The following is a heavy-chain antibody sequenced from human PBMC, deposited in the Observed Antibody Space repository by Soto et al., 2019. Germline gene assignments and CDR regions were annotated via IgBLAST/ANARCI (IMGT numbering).Heavy chain of an antibody. CDR1: GFTVSNYA. J-gene: IGHJ6*02. CDR3: AKEAEMSVGYGMDV. CDR2: LSGTGSST. Sequence: EVQLVESGGGLVQPGGSLRRSCVGSAASGFTVSNYAMSWVRQAPGMGLQWVSGLSGTGSSTYYADSVYGRLIISSDNSINTLSLQMNSLREEDTAVYYCAKEAEMSVGYGMDVWGQGTTVTVS. V-gene: IGHV3-23*04. D-gene: IGHD3-10*01.